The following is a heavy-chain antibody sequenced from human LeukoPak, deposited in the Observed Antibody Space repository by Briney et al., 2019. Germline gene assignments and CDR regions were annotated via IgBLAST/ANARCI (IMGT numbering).Heavy chain of an antibody. CDR1: GFAVSDYY. CDR3: VRAGYCSGGSCYFDY. V-gene: IGHV3-74*01. D-gene: IGHD2-15*01. Sequence: GGSLRLSCAASGFAVSDYYMSWVRQAPGKGLVWVSRINTDGSSTSDADSVRGRVTMSRDNAKNTLYLQMNSLSAEDTAVYYCVRAGYCSGGSCYFDYWGQGTQVIVSS. J-gene: IGHJ4*02. CDR2: INTDGSST.